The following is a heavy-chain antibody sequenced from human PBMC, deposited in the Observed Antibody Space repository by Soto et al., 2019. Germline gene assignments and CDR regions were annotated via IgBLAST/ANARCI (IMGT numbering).Heavy chain of an antibody. CDR1: GFTFRNYG. D-gene: IGHD3-10*01. Sequence: QVQLVESGGGVVQPGRSLRLSCAASGFTFRNYGMHWVRQAPGKGLEWVAVISDDGSNKYNVASVEGRFTISRDKSKNTLYLQINSLRAEDTAVYYWAKGGADTYGTNDAVDIWGQGTMGTVSS. CDR2: ISDDGSNK. CDR3: AKGGADTYGTNDAVDI. J-gene: IGHJ3*02. V-gene: IGHV3-30*18.